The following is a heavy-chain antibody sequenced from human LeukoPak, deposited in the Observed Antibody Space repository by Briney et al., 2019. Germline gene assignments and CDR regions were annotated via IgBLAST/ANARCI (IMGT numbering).Heavy chain of an antibody. Sequence: SETLSLTRTVSGGSISSYYWSWIRQSPGKGLEWIGYIYYSGSTNYNPSLKSRVTISVDTSKNQFSLKLSSVTAADTAVYYCARAPYYYDSSGYHSYYYGMDVWGQGTTVTVSS. CDR2: IYYSGST. CDR3: ARAPYYYDSSGYHSYYYGMDV. D-gene: IGHD3-22*01. V-gene: IGHV4-59*01. CDR1: GGSISSYY. J-gene: IGHJ6*02.